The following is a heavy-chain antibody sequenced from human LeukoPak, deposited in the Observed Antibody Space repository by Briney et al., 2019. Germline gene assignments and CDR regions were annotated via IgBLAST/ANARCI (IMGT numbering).Heavy chain of an antibody. CDR1: GFTFSSYA. V-gene: IGHV3-23*01. D-gene: IGHD2-15*01. CDR3: GRYCSGGSCSTSYYYYGLDV. Sequence: GGSLRLSCAASGFTFSSYAMSWVRLAPGKGLEWVSAISGSGDSTYYADSVKGRFTISRDNSKNTLYLQMNSLRAGDTAVYYCGRYCSGGSCSTSYYYYGLDVWGQGTTVTVSS. CDR2: ISGSGDST. J-gene: IGHJ6*02.